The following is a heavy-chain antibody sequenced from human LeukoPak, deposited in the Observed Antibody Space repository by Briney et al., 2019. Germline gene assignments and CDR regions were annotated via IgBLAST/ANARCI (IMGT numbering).Heavy chain of an antibody. CDR1: GGTFSSYA. CDR2: IIPILGIA. J-gene: IGHJ5*02. V-gene: IGHV1-69*04. D-gene: IGHD2-8*01. Sequence: SVKVSCKASGGTFSSYAISWVRQAPGQGLEWMGRIIPILGIANYAQKFQGRVTITADKSTSTAYMELSSLRSEDTAVYYCARSPPPGYCTNGVCYTGWFDPWGQGTLVTVTS. CDR3: ARSPPPGYCTNGVCYTGWFDP.